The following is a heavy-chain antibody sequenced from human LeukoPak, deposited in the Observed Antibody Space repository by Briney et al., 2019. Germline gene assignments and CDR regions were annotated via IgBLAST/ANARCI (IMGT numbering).Heavy chain of an antibody. CDR3: AKDLSTYYDFWSGYGAPGDV. V-gene: IGHV3-30*02. CDR2: IRYDGSNK. J-gene: IGHJ6*04. CDR1: GFTFSSYG. Sequence: GGSLRLSCAASGFTFSSYGMHWVRQAPGKGLEWVAFIRYDGSNKYYADSVKGRFTISKDNSKNTLYLQMNSLRAEDTAVYYCAKDLSTYYDFWSGYGAPGDVWGKGTTVTVSS. D-gene: IGHD3-3*01.